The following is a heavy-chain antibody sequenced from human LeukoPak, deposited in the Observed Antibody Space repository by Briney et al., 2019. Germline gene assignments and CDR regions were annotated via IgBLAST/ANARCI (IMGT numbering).Heavy chain of an antibody. Sequence: GASAKVSCKASGYTFSDFYIHWVRQAPGQGLEYVGWTTPKSGDTYSPQRFQGRVTMTRDASISTAYMELSSLRSDDTAVYFCARVRLADERAWAYWGQGTLVTVSS. CDR3: ARVRLADERAWAY. J-gene: IGHJ4*02. D-gene: IGHD3-3*02. CDR2: TTPKSGDT. V-gene: IGHV1-2*02. CDR1: GYTFSDFY.